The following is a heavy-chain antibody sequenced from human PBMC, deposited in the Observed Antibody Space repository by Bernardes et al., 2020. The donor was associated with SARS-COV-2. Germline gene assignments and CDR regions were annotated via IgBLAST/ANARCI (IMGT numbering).Heavy chain of an antibody. CDR2: IYSGGST. D-gene: IGHD2-2*01. V-gene: IGHV3-53*01. CDR1: GFTVSSNY. CDR3: ATSHCSSATCFYYYGLDV. J-gene: IGHJ6*02. Sequence: GGSLRLSCAASGFTVSSNYMTWVRQAPGKGLEWVSVIYSGGSTYYTDSVKGRFTISRDNSTNILFLQMNDLRAEYTAIYYCATSHCSSATCFYYYGLDVCVQGTTVTVSS.